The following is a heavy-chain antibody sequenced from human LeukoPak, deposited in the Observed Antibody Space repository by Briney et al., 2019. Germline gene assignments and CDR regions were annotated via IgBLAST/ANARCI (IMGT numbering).Heavy chain of an antibody. D-gene: IGHD2-2*01. CDR1: GGSISSGNW. Sequence: SGTLSLTCAVSGGSISSGNWWSWVRQPPEKGLEWIGEIYHAGSTNYNPSLKSRVTISVDTSKNQFSLKLSSVTAADTAVYYCARAVNSCLKVWGQGTLVTVSS. J-gene: IGHJ4*02. CDR3: ARAVNSCLKV. CDR2: IYHAGST. V-gene: IGHV4-4*02.